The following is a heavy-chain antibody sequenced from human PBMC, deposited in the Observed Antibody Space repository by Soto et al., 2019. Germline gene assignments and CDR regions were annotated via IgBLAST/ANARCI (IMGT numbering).Heavy chain of an antibody. CDR2: IGTAGDT. J-gene: IGHJ5*02. CDR3: ARGWSGADCHENWFVP. Sequence: EVQLVESGGGLVQPGGSLRLSCAASGLTYSSYDMHWVRQATGQGLEWVSCIGTAGDTYYAGSVKGRFTISRENAKNSLYLQMNSLRAGDTAVYYCARGWSGADCHENWFVPWGQGTLVTVSS. V-gene: IGHV3-13*01. CDR1: GLTYSSYD. D-gene: IGHD2-21*02.